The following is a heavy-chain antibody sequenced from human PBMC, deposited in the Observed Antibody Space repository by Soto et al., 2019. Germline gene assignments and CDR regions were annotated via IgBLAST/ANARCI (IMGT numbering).Heavy chain of an antibody. CDR2: IYQSGST. V-gene: IGHV4-30-2*01. D-gene: IGHD3-10*01. CDR1: GGSISSGGYS. Sequence: SETLSLTCAVSGGSISSGGYSWNWIRQPPGKGLEWIGYIYQSGSTHYNPSLKSRVTISVDTSKNQFSLKLSSVTAADTAVYYCARGVTLVRGVIHTPYFDYWGQGALVTVSS. J-gene: IGHJ4*02. CDR3: ARGVTLVRGVIHTPYFDY.